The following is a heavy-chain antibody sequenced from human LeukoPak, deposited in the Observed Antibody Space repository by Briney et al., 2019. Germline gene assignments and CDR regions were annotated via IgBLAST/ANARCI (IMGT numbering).Heavy chain of an antibody. Sequence: ASVKVSCKASGYTFTSYYMHWVRQAPGQGLEWMGIINPSGGSTSYAQKFQGRVTMTRDMSTSTVYMELSRLRSDDTAVYYCAVDSGAFDIWGQGTMVTVSS. J-gene: IGHJ3*02. CDR3: AVDSGAFDI. CDR2: INPSGGST. D-gene: IGHD3-10*01. CDR1: GYTFTSYY. V-gene: IGHV1-46*01.